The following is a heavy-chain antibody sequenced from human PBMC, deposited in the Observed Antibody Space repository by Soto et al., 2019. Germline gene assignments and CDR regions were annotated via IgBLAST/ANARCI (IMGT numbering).Heavy chain of an antibody. CDR1: GYTFTSNH. CDR3: ARGTSGGGCHY. D-gene: IGHD2-15*01. V-gene: IGHV1-46*01. J-gene: IGHJ4*02. CDR2: INPSGGSA. Sequence: QVQLVQSGAEVKKPGASVKVSCKASGYTFTSNHMHWVRQAPGQGLEWMGIINPSGGSATYAQQFQGRVTVTRDTSTSTVYMELPSLRSADTAVYYCARGTSGGGCHYWGQGTLVTVSS.